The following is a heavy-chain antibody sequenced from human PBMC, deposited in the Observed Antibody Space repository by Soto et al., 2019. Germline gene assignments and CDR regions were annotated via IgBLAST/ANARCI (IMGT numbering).Heavy chain of an antibody. CDR1: GYSFTSYW. J-gene: IGHJ6*02. V-gene: IGHV5-51*01. CDR3: ASQGIAAEKPYYYYYGMDV. CDR2: IYPGDSDT. Sequence: GESLKISCKGSGYSFTSYWIGWVRQMPGKGLEWMGIIYPGDSDTRYSPSFQGQVTISADKSISTAYLQWSSLKASDTAMYYCASQGIAAEKPYYYYYGMDVWGQGSTVIGSS. D-gene: IGHD6-13*01.